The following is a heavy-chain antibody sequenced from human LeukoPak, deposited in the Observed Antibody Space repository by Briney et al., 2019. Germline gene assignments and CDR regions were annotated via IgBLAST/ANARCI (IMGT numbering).Heavy chain of an antibody. J-gene: IGHJ4*02. V-gene: IGHV4-59*08. Sequence: SESLSLTCTVSGGSISSYYWSWIRQPPRQGLEWIGYIYYSGSTNYNPSLKSRVTISVDTSKNQFSLKLSSVTAADTAVYYCARHIDYGDYDYWGQGTLVTVSS. CDR1: GGSISSYY. CDR3: ARHIDYGDYDY. D-gene: IGHD4-17*01. CDR2: IYYSGST.